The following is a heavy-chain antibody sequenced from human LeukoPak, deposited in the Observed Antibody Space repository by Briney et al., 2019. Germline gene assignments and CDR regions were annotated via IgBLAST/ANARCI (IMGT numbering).Heavy chain of an antibody. CDR3: ARHTDEYGSGSYYNSWFDP. J-gene: IGHJ5*02. D-gene: IGHD3-10*01. CDR2: ISACNGNT. CDR1: GYTFTSYG. Sequence: ASVKVSCKASGYTFTSYGISWVRQAPGQGLEWMGWISACNGNTNYAQKLQGRVTMTTDTSTSTAYMELSSLRSEDTAVYYCARHTDEYGSGSYYNSWFDPWGQGTLVTVSS. V-gene: IGHV1-18*01.